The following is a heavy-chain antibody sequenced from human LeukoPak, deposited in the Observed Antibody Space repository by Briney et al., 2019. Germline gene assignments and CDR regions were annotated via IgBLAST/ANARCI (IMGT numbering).Heavy chain of an antibody. D-gene: IGHD3-22*01. V-gene: IGHV4-34*01. Sequence: SETLSLTCAVYGGSFSGYYWSWIRQPPGKGLGWIGEINHSGSTNYNPSLKSRVTISVDTSKNQFSLKLSSVTAADTAVYYCARGHFAYYYDSSHLDYFDYWGQGTLVTVSS. CDR1: GGSFSGYY. J-gene: IGHJ4*02. CDR3: ARGHFAYYYDSSHLDYFDY. CDR2: INHSGST.